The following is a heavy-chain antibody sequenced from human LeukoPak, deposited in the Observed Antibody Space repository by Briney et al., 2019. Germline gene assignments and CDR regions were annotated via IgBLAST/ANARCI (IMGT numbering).Heavy chain of an antibody. Sequence: SVKVSCKGTGGTFSSYAISGVGPARGQGVEGVGLSIPIFGTANYAQKFQGRGTITTDESTSTAYMELRSLRSEDTAMYYCARDDYGDYEWGQGTLVTVSS. CDR2: SIPIFGTA. CDR1: GGTFSSYA. V-gene: IGHV1-69*05. CDR3: ARDDYGDYE. D-gene: IGHD4-17*01. J-gene: IGHJ4*02.